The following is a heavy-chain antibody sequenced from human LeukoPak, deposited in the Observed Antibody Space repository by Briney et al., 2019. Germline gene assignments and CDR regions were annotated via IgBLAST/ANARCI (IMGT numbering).Heavy chain of an antibody. Sequence: SETLSLTCTVSGGSVTSYYWSWLRQPPGKGLEWIGYIYFSGSTNYNPSLKSRVTISVDTSKNQFSLKLSSVTAADTAVYYCARGRNWNYGRNWFDPWGQGTLVTVSS. CDR3: ARGRNWNYGRNWFDP. D-gene: IGHD1-7*01. CDR2: IYFSGST. CDR1: GGSVTSYY. J-gene: IGHJ5*02. V-gene: IGHV4-59*02.